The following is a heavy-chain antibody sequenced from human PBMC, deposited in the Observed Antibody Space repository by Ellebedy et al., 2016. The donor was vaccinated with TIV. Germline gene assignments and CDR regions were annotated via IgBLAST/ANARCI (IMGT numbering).Heavy chain of an antibody. Sequence: GGSLRLSCAASGFTFSSYEMNWVRQAPGKGLEWVSYISSSGSTIYYADSVKGRFTISRDNAKNSLYLQMNSLRAEDTAVYYCARLDSSGQGKGFLLSYWGQGTLVTVSS. CDR1: GFTFSSYE. V-gene: IGHV3-48*03. D-gene: IGHD3-22*01. J-gene: IGHJ4*02. CDR2: ISSSGSTI. CDR3: ARLDSSGQGKGFLLSY.